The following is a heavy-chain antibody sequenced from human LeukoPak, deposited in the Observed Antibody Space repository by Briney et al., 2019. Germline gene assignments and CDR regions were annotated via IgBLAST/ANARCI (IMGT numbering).Heavy chain of an antibody. V-gene: IGHV4-59*01. Sequence: SETLSLTCSVSGGAISTFYWSWIRQPPGKGLEYIGYIYYSGYTNYNPSLKSRVTISVDTSKNQFSLKLSSVTAADTAVYYCARETSQKGAHYMDVWGKGTTVTISS. D-gene: IGHD3-16*01. CDR3: ARETSQKGAHYMDV. CDR2: IYYSGYT. CDR1: GGAISTFY. J-gene: IGHJ6*03.